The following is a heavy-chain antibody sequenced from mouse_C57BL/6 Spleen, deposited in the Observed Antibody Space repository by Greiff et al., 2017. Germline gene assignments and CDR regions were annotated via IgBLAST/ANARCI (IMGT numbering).Heavy chain of an antibody. V-gene: IGHV1-72*01. CDR3: GVYGSSHGFAD. CDR1: GYTFTSYW. Sequence: QVQLQQPGAELVKPGASVKLSCKASGYTFTSYWMHWVKQRPGRGLEWIGRIDPDSGGTKYNEKFKGKATLTVDKSSSTAYMQLSGLTSEDSAVYCGGVYGSSHGFADWGQGTLVTVAA. J-gene: IGHJ3*01. D-gene: IGHD1-1*01. CDR2: IDPDSGGT.